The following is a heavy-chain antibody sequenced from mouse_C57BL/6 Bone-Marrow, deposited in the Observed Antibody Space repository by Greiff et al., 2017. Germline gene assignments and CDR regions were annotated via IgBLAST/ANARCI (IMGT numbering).Heavy chain of an antibody. CDR1: GYTFTDYY. D-gene: IGHD1-1*01. CDR3: ARFDAHYSGNAMDY. V-gene: IGHV1-76*01. CDR2: IYPGSGNT. J-gene: IGHJ4*01. Sequence: VQLQQSGAELVRPGASVKLSCKASGYTFTDYYINWVKQRPGQGLEWIARIYPGSGNTYYNEKFKGKATLTAEKSSSTAYMQLSSLTSEDSAVYFCARFDAHYSGNAMDYGGQGTSVTVSS.